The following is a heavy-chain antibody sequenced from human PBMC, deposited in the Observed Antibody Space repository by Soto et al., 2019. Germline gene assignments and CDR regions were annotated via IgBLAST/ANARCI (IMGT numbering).Heavy chain of an antibody. CDR3: ARPNDYDSSGPTAGGDY. J-gene: IGHJ4*02. V-gene: IGHV5-10-1*01. D-gene: IGHD3-22*01. CDR1: GYSFTSYW. Sequence: GESLKISCKGSGYSFTSYWISWVRQMPGKGLEWMGRIDPSDSYTNYSPSFQGHVTISADKSISTAYLQWSSLKASDTAMYYCARPNDYDSSGPTAGGDYGGQGPLDPVSS. CDR2: IDPSDSYT.